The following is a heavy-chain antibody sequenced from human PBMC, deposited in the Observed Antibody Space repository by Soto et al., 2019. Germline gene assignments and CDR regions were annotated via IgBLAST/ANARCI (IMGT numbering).Heavy chain of an antibody. D-gene: IGHD3-10*01. CDR1: GGTFSSYA. J-gene: IGHJ5*02. CDR2: IIPMYGPA. Sequence: SVKVSCKASGGTFSSYAIHWVRQAPGQGLEWMGGIIPMYGPAKYAQRFQGRVTITADESTTTVYMELTSLTSQDTAVYYCARVTSMVRGVIDNWFDPWGHGTLVTVSS. CDR3: ARVTSMVRGVIDNWFDP. V-gene: IGHV1-69*13.